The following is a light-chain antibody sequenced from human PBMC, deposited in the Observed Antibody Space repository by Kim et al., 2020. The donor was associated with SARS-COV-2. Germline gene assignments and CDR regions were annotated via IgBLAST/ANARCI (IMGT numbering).Light chain of an antibody. J-gene: IGLJ2*01. CDR1: SRGRYV. CDR3: QSRDSSGNHLL. CDR2: AKT. V-gene: IGLV3-19*01. Sequence: ALGQTVRITCQGDSRGRYVANWFQQKPGQAPVVVIYAKTYRPSGFPDRFSGASSGNTASLTITGAQAEDEADYYCQSRDSSGNHLLFGGGTQLTVL.